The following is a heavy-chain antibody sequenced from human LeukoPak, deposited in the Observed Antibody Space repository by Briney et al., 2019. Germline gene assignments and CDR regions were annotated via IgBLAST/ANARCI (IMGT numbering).Heavy chain of an antibody. CDR3: ARETRQGSDY. CDR2: IYTSGTTNYNT. CDR1: GDSISGYY. V-gene: IGHV4-4*07. Sequence: TSETLSLTCTVSGDSISGYYWSWIRQPAGKGLEWIGRIYTSGTTNYNTNYNPSLKSRVTMSVDTSKNQLSLKLSSVTPADTAVYYCARETRQGSDYWGQGTLVTVSS. J-gene: IGHJ4*02. D-gene: IGHD1-7*01.